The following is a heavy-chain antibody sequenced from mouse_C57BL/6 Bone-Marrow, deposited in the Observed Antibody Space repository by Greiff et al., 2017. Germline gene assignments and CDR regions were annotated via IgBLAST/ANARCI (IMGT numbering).Heavy chain of an antibody. CDR2: IYPGSGNT. Sequence: QVQLQQSGAELVRPGASVKLSCKASGYTFTDYYINWVKQRPGQGLEWIARIYPGSGNTYYNEKFKGKATLTAEKSSSTAYMQLSRLTSEDSAVYFCARDRRSFDYWGQGTTLTVSS. V-gene: IGHV1-76*01. CDR1: GYTFTDYY. J-gene: IGHJ2*01. CDR3: ARDRRSFDY. D-gene: IGHD1-1*01.